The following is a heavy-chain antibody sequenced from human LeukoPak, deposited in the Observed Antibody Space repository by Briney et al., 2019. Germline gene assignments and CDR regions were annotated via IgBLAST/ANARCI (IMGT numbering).Heavy chain of an antibody. CDR3: TGVALGANGDY. D-gene: IGHD1-26*01. V-gene: IGHV3-7*03. CDR1: GFTFSSYW. Sequence: GGSLRLSCAASGFTFSSYWMNWARQAPGKGLEWVANINPDGSDKFYVDSVKGRFTISRDNAKNSLFLQMNSLRVEDTAVYYCTGVALGANGDYWGQGTLVTVSS. CDR2: INPDGSDK. J-gene: IGHJ4*02.